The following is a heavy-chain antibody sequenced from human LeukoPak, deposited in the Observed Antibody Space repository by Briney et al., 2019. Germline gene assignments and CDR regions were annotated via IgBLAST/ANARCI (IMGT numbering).Heavy chain of an antibody. J-gene: IGHJ3*02. V-gene: IGHV1-18*01. CDR2: ISAYNGNT. CDR3: ARDMAGYRGSAEPFDI. D-gene: IGHD1-26*01. CDR1: GYTFTSYV. Sequence: ASVKVSCKASGYTFTSYVISWVRQAPGQGLEWMGWISAYNGNTNYAQKLQGRVTMTTDTSTSTAYIELRSLRSDDTAVYYCARDMAGYRGSAEPFDIWGQGTMVTVSS.